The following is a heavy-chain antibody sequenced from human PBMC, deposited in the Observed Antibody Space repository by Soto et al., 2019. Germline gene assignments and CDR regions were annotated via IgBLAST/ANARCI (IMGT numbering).Heavy chain of an antibody. CDR1: GYSFTSLD. CDR3: ARGVSAGVDY. Sequence: QVQLVQSGAEVREPGASVKVSCKASGYSFTSLDINWVRQTAGQGLEWMGWMEPSTGRTGYAQKFQGRVTMPRDTSINTAYMELTTLTPDDTAFYYCARGVSAGVDYWGQGTLVIVSS. V-gene: IGHV1-8*01. D-gene: IGHD1-26*01. CDR2: MEPSTGRT. J-gene: IGHJ4*02.